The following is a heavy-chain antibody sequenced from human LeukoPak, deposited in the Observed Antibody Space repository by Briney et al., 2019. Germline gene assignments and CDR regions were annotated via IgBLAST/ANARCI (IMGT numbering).Heavy chain of an antibody. CDR2: ISGSGTIT. D-gene: IGHD1-1*01. J-gene: IGHJ4*02. CDR1: GFTFTDYA. Sequence: GGSLRLSCAASGFTFTDYAMNWVRQAPGKGLEWVSTISGSGTITYYADSVRGRFTISRDYSTNTMYLQMSSLRAEDTAIYYCAYLGLSSDWNDVPGPQIDYWGQGTPVTVSS. CDR3: AYLGLSSDWNDVPGPQIDY. V-gene: IGHV3-23*01.